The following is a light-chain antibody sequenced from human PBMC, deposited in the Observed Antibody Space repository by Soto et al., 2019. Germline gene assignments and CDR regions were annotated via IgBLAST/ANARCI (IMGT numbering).Light chain of an antibody. CDR1: SSNIGHSF. J-gene: IGLJ3*02. CDR2: DNN. Sequence: QSVLTQPPSVSAAPGQKVTISCSGSSSNIGHSFVSWFQTLPGTAPKLVIYDNNNRPSGIPDRFSGSKSGTSATLGIAGLQTGDEADYYCGAWDSRLSAWVFGGGTKLTVL. V-gene: IGLV1-51*01. CDR3: GAWDSRLSAWV.